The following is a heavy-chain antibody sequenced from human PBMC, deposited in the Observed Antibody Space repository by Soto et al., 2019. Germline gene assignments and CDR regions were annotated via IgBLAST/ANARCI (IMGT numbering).Heavy chain of an antibody. CDR1: GFTFIQVF. D-gene: IGHD1-26*01. J-gene: IGHJ4*02. V-gene: IGHV3-15*07. CDR2: IKSKTAGGTT. CDR3: TTRPAYSGSYSAFDY. Sequence: PGGALRVSCAATGFTFIQVFIHSVRQAPGKGLEWGGHIKSKTAGGTTEYAAPVKGRFTISRDDSKNTLYLQMNSLKTEDTAFYYCTTRPAYSGSYSAFDYWRQGTLVPVSS.